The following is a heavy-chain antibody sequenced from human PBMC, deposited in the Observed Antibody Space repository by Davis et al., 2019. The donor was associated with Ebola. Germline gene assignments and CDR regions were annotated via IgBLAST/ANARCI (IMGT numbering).Heavy chain of an antibody. Sequence: GGSLRLSCAASGFSFPDAWMNWVRQAPGKGLEWIGRIKSQSDGGAADYAAPVKGRFTISRDDSKTTVYLQMNSLRAEDTAVYYCAKIAARGAFDIWGQGTMVTVSS. CDR2: IKSQSDGGAA. CDR3: AKIAARGAFDI. D-gene: IGHD6-6*01. V-gene: IGHV3-15*01. CDR1: GFSFPDAW. J-gene: IGHJ3*02.